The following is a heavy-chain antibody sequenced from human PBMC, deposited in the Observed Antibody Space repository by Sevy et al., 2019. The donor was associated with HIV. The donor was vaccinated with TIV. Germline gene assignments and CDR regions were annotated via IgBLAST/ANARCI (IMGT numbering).Heavy chain of an antibody. V-gene: IGHV3-23*01. CDR3: AKPFMITFGGVIENWPCYDY. CDR2: ISGSGGST. D-gene: IGHD3-16*02. CDR1: GFTFSSYA. J-gene: IGHJ4*02. Sequence: GGSLRLSCAASGFTFSSYAMSWVRQAPGKGLEWVSAISGSGGSTYYADSVKGRFIISRDNSKNTLYLQMNSLRAEDTAVYYCAKPFMITFGGVIENWPCYDYWGQGTLVTVSS.